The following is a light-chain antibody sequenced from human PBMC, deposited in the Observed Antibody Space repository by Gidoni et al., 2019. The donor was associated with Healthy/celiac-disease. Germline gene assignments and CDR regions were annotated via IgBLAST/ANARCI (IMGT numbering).Light chain of an antibody. CDR2: KIS. CDR3: KQAKRYPHT. CDR1: LSLVHSDANTY. J-gene: IGKJ2*01. Sequence: DIVLTLTPLSTPVPLGQPAAISCRSSLSLVHSDANTYLSWLQQRPVQPPRLLIYKISNRLSGVPDRFSGSGAGTDFTLKISRVEAEDVGVYYCKQAKRYPHTFGQGTKLEIK. V-gene: IGKV2-24*01.